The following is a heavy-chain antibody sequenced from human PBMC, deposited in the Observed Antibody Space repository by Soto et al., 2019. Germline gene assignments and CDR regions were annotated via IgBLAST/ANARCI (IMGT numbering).Heavy chain of an antibody. CDR1: GGTFSNSA. Sequence: QVQLEQSGAEVKKPGSSVKVSCRASGGTFSNSALSWVRQAPGQGLEWIGGIMPIFRTPDYAQKFQGRVTITADESTSTAYMELSGLRRDDTAVYYCARDKVRVQVGGNYYYMLDVWCQGTTATVSS. J-gene: IGHJ6*02. D-gene: IGHD1-1*01. CDR3: ARDKVRVQVGGNYYYMLDV. CDR2: IMPIFRTP. V-gene: IGHV1-69*12.